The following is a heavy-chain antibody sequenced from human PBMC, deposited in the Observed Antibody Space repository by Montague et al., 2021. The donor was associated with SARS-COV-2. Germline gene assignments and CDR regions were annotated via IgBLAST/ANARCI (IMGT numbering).Heavy chain of an antibody. J-gene: IGHJ3*02. V-gene: IGHV4-39*02. CDR2: TYFTGKT. Sequence: ETLSLTCSVSGDSISRSHYVWAWIRQPPGMGLEWIGSTYFTGKTNYHPSLKSRVTLSIDTSKNHFSLRLSSVTAADSAVFCCARWGLNNAFDIWGLGTMITVSS. CDR3: ARWGLNNAFDI. CDR1: GDSISRSHYV. D-gene: IGHD1/OR15-1a*01.